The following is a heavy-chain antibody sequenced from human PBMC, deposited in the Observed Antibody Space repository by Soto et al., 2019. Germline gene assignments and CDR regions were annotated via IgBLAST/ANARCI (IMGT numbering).Heavy chain of an antibody. V-gene: IGHV4-39*01. Sequence: TLSLTCTVSGGSISSSSYYWGWIRQPPGKGLEWIGSIYYSGSTYYNPSLKSRVTISVDTSKNQFSLKLSSVTAADTAVYYCARPRFGESNFDYWGQGTLVTVSS. CDR1: GGSISSSSYY. D-gene: IGHD3-10*01. CDR3: ARPRFGESNFDY. J-gene: IGHJ4*02. CDR2: IYYSGST.